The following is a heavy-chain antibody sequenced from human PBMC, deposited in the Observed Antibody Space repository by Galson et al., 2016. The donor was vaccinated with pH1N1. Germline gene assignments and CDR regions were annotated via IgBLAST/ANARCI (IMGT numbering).Heavy chain of an antibody. CDR2: IYSGGNT. D-gene: IGHD3-22*01. CDR1: GFSVSDKY. V-gene: IGHV3-53*01. CDR3: ARYHYYDDNGYLGWLDP. Sequence: SLRLSCAASGFSVSDKYMSWVRQAPGKGLEWVSIIYSGGNTYYADSVKGRFTISRDNSKNTLYLQMNGLRAEDTDVYYCARYHYYDDNGYLGWLDPWGQGTLVTVSS. J-gene: IGHJ5*02.